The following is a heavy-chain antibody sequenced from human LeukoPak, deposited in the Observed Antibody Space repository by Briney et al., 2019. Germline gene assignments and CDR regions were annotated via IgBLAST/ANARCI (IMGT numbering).Heavy chain of an antibody. CDR3: ARHEVPSMVRGLVY. CDR1: GGSISSSSYY. Sequence: WETLSLTCTVSGGSISSSSYYWGWIRQPPGKGLESIGSIYYSGSTYYNPSLKSRVTISVHTSKNQFSLMLSSVTAADTAVYYLARHEVPSMVRGLVYWGQGTLVTVSS. CDR2: IYYSGST. D-gene: IGHD3-10*01. V-gene: IGHV4-39*01. J-gene: IGHJ1*01.